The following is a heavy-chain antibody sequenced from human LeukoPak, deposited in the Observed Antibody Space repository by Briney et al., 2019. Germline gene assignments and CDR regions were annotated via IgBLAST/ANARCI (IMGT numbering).Heavy chain of an antibody. J-gene: IGHJ4*02. D-gene: IGHD1-26*01. CDR3: AKDVSGSLDY. CDR1: GFTVSSNC. CDR2: ISGSGGST. Sequence: GGSLRLSCAASGFTVSSNCMSWVRQAPGKGLEWVSAISGSGGSTYYADSVKGRFTISRDNSKNTLYLQMNSLRAEDTAVYYCAKDVSGSLDYWGQGTLVTVSS. V-gene: IGHV3-23*01.